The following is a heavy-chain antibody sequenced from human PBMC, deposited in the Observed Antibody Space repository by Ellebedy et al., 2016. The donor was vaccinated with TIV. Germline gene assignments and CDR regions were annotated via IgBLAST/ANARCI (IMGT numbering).Heavy chain of an antibody. D-gene: IGHD3-22*01. Sequence: AASVKVSCKASGYSFTDHFIHWVRQAPGQGLEWMGWIIPKSGGTNYAQKLRGRVTVTGDTSISTAYMELSRLVSDDTAVYYCVRDLTNYGSSSYWGQGTPVTVSS. CDR1: GYSFTDHF. CDR3: VRDLTNYGSSSY. J-gene: IGHJ4*02. CDR2: IIPKSGGT. V-gene: IGHV1-2*02.